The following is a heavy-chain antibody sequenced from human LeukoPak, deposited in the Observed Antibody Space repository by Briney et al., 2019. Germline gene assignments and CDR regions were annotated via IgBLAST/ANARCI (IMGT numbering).Heavy chain of an antibody. CDR2: IYYSGST. CDR3: ARASPYYYDSSGTLYYYYYMDV. V-gene: IGHV4-59*01. J-gene: IGHJ6*03. D-gene: IGHD3-22*01. Sequence: WETLSLTCTVSGGSISSYYWSWIRQPPGKGLEWIGYIYYSGSTNYNPSLKSRVTISVDTSKNQFSLKLSSVTAADTAVYYCARASPYYYDSSGTLYYYYYMDVWGKGTTVTVSS. CDR1: GGSISSYY.